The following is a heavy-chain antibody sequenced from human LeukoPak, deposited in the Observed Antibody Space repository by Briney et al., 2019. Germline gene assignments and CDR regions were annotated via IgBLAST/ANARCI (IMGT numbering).Heavy chain of an antibody. CDR3: ARDPSITGTTWFDP. CDR1: GYTLTELS. J-gene: IGHJ5*02. CDR2: FDPEDGET. Sequence: ASVKVSCKVSGYTLTELSMHWVRQAPGKGLEWMGGFDPEDGETIYAQKFQGRVTITADKSTSTAYMELSSLRSEDTAVYYCARDPSITGTTWFDPWGQGTLVTVSS. V-gene: IGHV1-24*01. D-gene: IGHD1-7*01.